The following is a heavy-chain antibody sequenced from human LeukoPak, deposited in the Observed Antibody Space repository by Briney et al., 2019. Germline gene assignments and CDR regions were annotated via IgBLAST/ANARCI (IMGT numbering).Heavy chain of an antibody. J-gene: IGHJ4*02. D-gene: IGHD3-10*01. CDR1: GFSLSTSGVG. Sequence: SGPTLVKPTQTLTLTCTFSGFSLSTSGVGVGWIRQPPGKALEWLALIYWDDDKRYSPSLKSRLTITKDTSKNQVVLTMTNMDPVDTATYYCAHNSPSVLWPPPYGSGSYYNEFDYWGQGTLVTVSS. CDR2: IYWDDDK. V-gene: IGHV2-5*02. CDR3: AHNSPSVLWPPPYGSGSYYNEFDY.